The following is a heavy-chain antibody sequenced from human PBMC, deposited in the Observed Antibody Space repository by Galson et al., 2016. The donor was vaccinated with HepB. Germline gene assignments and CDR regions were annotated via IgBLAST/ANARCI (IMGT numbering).Heavy chain of an antibody. Sequence: SETLSLTCTTTGDSMNGYYWNWIRQPPGKGPEWIGNIYYTGTSTDNPSLEGRVTMSVATSNNQFSLNLTSVTTADTAVYYCARTKGKFSRSSGMDYWGQGILVTVSS. CDR1: GDSMNGYY. CDR2: IYYTGTS. D-gene: IGHD6-6*01. CDR3: ARTKGKFSRSSGMDY. V-gene: IGHV4-59*01. J-gene: IGHJ4*02.